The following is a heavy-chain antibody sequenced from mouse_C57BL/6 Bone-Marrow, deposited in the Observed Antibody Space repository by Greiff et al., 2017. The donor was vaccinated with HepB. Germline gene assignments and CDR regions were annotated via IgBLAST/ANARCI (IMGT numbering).Heavy chain of an antibody. D-gene: IGHD2-14*01. CDR1: GYTFTDYN. CDR2: INPNNGGT. CDR3: ARSRVRLDYAMDY. J-gene: IGHJ4*01. V-gene: IGHV1-18*01. Sequence: VQLQQSGPELVKPGASVKIPCKASGYTFTDYNMDWVKQSHGKSLEWIGDINPNNGGTIYNQKFKGKATLTVDKSSSIAYMELRSLTSEDTAVYYCARSRVRLDYAMDYWGQGTSVTVSS.